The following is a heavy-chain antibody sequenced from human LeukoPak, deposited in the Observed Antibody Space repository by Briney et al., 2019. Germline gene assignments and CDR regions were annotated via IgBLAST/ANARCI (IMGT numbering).Heavy chain of an antibody. CDR2: ISAYNGNT. J-gene: IGHJ4*02. Sequence: ASVKVSCKASGYTCTSYGISWVRQAPGQGLEWMGWISAYNGNTNYAQKLQGRVTMTTDTSTSTAYMELRSLRSDDTAVYYCARAPLTIFGVVIAVFDYWGQGTLVTVSS. D-gene: IGHD3-3*01. CDR3: ARAPLTIFGVVIAVFDY. CDR1: GYTCTSYG. V-gene: IGHV1-18*01.